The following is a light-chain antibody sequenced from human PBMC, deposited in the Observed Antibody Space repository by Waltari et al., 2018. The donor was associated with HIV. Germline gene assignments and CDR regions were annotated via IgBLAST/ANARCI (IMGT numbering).Light chain of an antibody. Sequence: SSELTQDPAVSVALGQTVRITCQGDSLRSYYASWYQQKPRHAPVLVIYGKNNRPSGIPDRFSGLSSGNTASLTITGAQAEDEADYYCNSRDSSGNRVFGGGTNLTVL. CDR2: GKN. CDR1: SLRSYY. J-gene: IGLJ3*02. CDR3: NSRDSSGNRV. V-gene: IGLV3-19*01.